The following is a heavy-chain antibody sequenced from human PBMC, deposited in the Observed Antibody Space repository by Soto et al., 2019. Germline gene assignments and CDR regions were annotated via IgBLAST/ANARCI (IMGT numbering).Heavy chain of an antibody. D-gene: IGHD6-19*01. Sequence: ASVKVSCKASGYTFTGYYMHWVRQAPGQGLEWMGWINPNSGGTNYAQKFQGRVTMTRDTSISTAYMELSRLRSDDTAVYYCARDRAVAFRYYYYYYGMDVRGQGTTVTVSS. CDR2: INPNSGGT. CDR3: ARDRAVAFRYYYYYYGMDV. V-gene: IGHV1-2*02. CDR1: GYTFTGYY. J-gene: IGHJ6*02.